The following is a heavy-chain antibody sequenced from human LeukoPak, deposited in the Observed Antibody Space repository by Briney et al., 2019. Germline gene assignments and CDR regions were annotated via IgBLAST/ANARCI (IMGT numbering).Heavy chain of an antibody. CDR2: IDRDGTTK. D-gene: IGHD2-15*01. J-gene: IGHJ5*02. CDR1: GFTVGTYW. CDR3: ARDGGYCEGITCPGDL. Sequence: GGSLRLSCAASGFTVGTYWMSWVRQAPGKGLEWVANIDRDGTTKFYLDSLEGRFTISRDNAKNSLYLQGNSLRVEDTAVYYCARDGGYCEGITCPGDLWGQGAPVAVSS. V-gene: IGHV3-7*03.